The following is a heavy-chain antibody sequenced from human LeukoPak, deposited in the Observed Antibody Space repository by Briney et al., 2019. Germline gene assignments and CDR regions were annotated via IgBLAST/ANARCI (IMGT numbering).Heavy chain of an antibody. V-gene: IGHV4-34*01. CDR2: INHSGST. J-gene: IGHJ6*03. CDR1: GGSFSGYY. Sequence: SETLSLTCAVYGGSFSGYYWSWIRRPPGKGLEWIGEINHSGSTNYNPSLKSRVTISVDTSKNQFSLKLSSVTAADTAVYYCASITVTTYLDVWGKGTTVTVSS. D-gene: IGHD4-17*01. CDR3: ASITVTTYLDV.